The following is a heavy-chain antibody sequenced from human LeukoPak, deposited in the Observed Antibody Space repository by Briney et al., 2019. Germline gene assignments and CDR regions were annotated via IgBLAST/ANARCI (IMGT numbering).Heavy chain of an antibody. Sequence: SETLSLTCTVFGDSISSFFWTWIRQPPGKGLEWIGRIYTSETTNYNPSLKSRVTMSVDASKNEIYLRLSSVTAADTAVYYCARGGQWFDPWGQGTLVTVSS. CDR1: GDSISSFF. V-gene: IGHV4-4*07. CDR2: IYTSETT. J-gene: IGHJ5*02. CDR3: ARGGQWFDP.